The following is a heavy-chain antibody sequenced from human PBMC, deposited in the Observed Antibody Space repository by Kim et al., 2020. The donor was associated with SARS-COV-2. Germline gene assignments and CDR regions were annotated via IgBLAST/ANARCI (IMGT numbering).Heavy chain of an antibody. CDR1: GFSFDDYA. Sequence: GGSLRLSCAASGFSFDDYAMHWVRQAPGKGLEWVSGISWNSGSIGYADSVKGRFTISRDNDKNSLYLQMDSLRAEDTALYYCAKSGPEGSGSYYNGVVHPKTRDYYSSYGMDVGGQGTTVSVCS. CDR3: AKSGPEGSGSYYNGVVHPKTRDYYSSYGMDV. V-gene: IGHV3-9*01. J-gene: IGHJ6*02. D-gene: IGHD3-10*01. CDR2: ISWNSGSI.